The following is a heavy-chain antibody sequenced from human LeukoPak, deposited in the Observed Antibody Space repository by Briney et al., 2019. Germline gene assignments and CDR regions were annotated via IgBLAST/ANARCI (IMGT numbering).Heavy chain of an antibody. CDR1: GFTFDDYA. CDR3: AKDMHY. J-gene: IGHJ4*02. Sequence: PGGSLRLSCAASGFTFDDYAMHWVRHAPGKGLEWVSGISWNSGSIGYADSVKGRFTISRDNAKNSLYLQMNSLRAEDTALYYCAKDMHYWGRGTLVTVSS. V-gene: IGHV3-9*01. CDR2: ISWNSGSI.